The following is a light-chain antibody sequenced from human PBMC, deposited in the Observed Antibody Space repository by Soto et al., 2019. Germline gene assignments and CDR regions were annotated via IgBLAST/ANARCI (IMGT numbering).Light chain of an antibody. Sequence: SYELTQPPSVSVSPGQTARITFSGDKLGDKYACWYQQNPGQSPVLVIYQDSKRPSGIPERCSGSNSGNTATLTISGTQDMDEDDYYCQALDSSTVVFGGGTKLTVL. CDR2: QDS. V-gene: IGLV3-1*01. CDR1: KLGDKY. J-gene: IGLJ2*01. CDR3: QALDSSTVV.